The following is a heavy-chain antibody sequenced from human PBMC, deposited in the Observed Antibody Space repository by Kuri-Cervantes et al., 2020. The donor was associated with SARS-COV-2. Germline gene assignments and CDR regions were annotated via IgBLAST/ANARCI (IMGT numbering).Heavy chain of an antibody. V-gene: IGHV3-30-3*01. J-gene: IGHJ6*02. CDR2: ISYDGSNK. CDR1: GFTFSSYA. CDR3: ARDPQRYFDWLLSYYYYGMDV. Sequence: GGSLRLSCAASGFTFSSYAMHWVRQAPGKGLGWVAVISYDGSNKYYADSVKGRFTISRDNSKNTLYLQMNSLRAEDTAVYYCARDPQRYFDWLLSYYYYGMDVWGRGTTVTVSS. D-gene: IGHD3-9*01.